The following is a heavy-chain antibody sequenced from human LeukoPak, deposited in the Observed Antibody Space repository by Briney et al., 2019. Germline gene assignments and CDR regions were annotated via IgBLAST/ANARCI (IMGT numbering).Heavy chain of an antibody. CDR1: GFTFSSYS. D-gene: IGHD6-6*01. CDR3: ARDEAEYSSAC. V-gene: IGHV3-21*01. Sequence: GGSLRLSCAPSGFTFSSYSMNWVRQAPGKGLEWGSSISSSSSCIYYADSVKGRFTISRDNAKNSLYLQMNSLRAEDTAVYYCARDEAEYSSACWGQGTLVTVSS. J-gene: IGHJ4*02. CDR2: ISSSSSCI.